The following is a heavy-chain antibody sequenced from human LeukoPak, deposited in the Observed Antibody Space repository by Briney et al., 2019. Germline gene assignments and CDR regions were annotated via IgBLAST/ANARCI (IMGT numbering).Heavy chain of an antibody. D-gene: IGHD1/OR15-1a*01. CDR1: GFTFSTYG. CDR3: AKVRANRFASFDY. CDR2: ISGSGGST. J-gene: IGHJ4*02. V-gene: IGHV3-23*01. Sequence: GGSLRLSCVASGFTFSTYGMSWVHQAPGKGLEWVSAISGSGGSTYYADSVKGRFTISRDNSKITLYLQMNSLRAEDTAVYYCAKVRANRFASFDYWGQGTLVTVSS.